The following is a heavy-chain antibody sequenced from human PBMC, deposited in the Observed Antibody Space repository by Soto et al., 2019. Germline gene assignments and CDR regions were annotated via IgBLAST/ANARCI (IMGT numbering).Heavy chain of an antibody. Sequence: PGGSLRLSCAASGFTFSDYYMSWIRQAPGKGLEWVSYISTSGSTIYYADSVKGRFTISRDNAKNSLYLQMNSLRAEDTAVYYWARDRVRIAAAGRGGYYYGVDVWGQGTTVTVSS. D-gene: IGHD6-13*01. J-gene: IGHJ6*02. V-gene: IGHV3-11*04. CDR3: ARDRVRIAAAGRGGYYYGVDV. CDR1: GFTFSDYY. CDR2: ISTSGSTI.